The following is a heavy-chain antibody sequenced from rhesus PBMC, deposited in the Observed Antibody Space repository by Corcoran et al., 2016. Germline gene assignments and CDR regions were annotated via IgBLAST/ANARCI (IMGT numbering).Heavy chain of an antibody. D-gene: IGHD5-24*01. V-gene: IGHV4-106*01. CDR1: GGSISDSYY. CDR2: IYGSGGST. J-gene: IGHJ4*01. Sequence: QVQLQESGPGLVKPSETLSLTCAVSGGSISDSYYWSWIRQPPGKGLERIGYIYGSGGSTNYNASLKSGVSITRDTSKTQFSLKLSSVTAADTAVYYCARDQVQWVQLLPLDYWGQGVLVTVSS. CDR3: ARDQVQWVQLLPLDY.